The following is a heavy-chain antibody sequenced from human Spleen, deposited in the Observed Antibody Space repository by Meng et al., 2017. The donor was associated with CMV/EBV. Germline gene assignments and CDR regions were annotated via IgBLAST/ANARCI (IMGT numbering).Heavy chain of an antibody. J-gene: IGHJ4*02. Sequence: GESLKISCAASGFTFSSYWMSWVRQAPGKGLEWVANIKQDGSEKYYVDSVKGRFTISRDNAKNSLYLQMNNLRAEDTAVYYCARAPIFGVVIRRVSHHDYWGQGTLVTVSS. CDR3: ARAPIFGVVIRRVSHHDY. CDR2: IKQDGSEK. CDR1: GFTFSSYW. D-gene: IGHD3-3*01. V-gene: IGHV3-7*04.